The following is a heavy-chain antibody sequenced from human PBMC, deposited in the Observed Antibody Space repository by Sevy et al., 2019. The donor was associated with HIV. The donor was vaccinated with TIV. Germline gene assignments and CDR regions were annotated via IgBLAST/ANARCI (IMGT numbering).Heavy chain of an antibody. J-gene: IGHJ6*02. CDR3: AAVGDILTGYSSYYYYGMDV. Sequence: ASVKVSCKASGFTFTSSAVQWVRQARGQRLEWIGWIVVGSGNTNYAQKFQERVTITRDMSTSTAYMELSSLRSEDTVVYYCAAVGDILTGYSSYYYYGMDVWGQGTTVTVS. CDR2: IVVGSGNT. V-gene: IGHV1-58*01. CDR1: GFTFTSSA. D-gene: IGHD3-9*01.